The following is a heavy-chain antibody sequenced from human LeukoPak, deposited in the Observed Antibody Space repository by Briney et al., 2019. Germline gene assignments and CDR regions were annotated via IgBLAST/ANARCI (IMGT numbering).Heavy chain of an antibody. CDR3: ARAYVT. D-gene: IGHD3-16*01. J-gene: IGHJ5*02. CDR1: GFIFTTHT. CDR2: LSYDGGDK. Sequence: GGSLRLSCAASGFIFTTHTMHWVRQAPGKGLEWVAILSYDGGDKYYADSVRGRFTISRDNSKNTLYLQMNSLRAEDTAVYYCARAYVTWGQGTLVTVSS. V-gene: IGHV3-30-3*01.